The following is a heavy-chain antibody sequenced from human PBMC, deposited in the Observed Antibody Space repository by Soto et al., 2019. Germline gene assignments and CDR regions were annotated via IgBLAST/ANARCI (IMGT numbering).Heavy chain of an antibody. CDR3: ARESGDWPLNWFDP. J-gene: IGHJ5*02. V-gene: IGHV3-74*01. CDR2: ITSDGKSK. Sequence: PGGSLRLSCAASGFNFTNHWMHWVRQAPGKGLVWVSRITSDGKSKAYAESVKGRFAISRDNAKNTDYLQMNGLTVEDTAVYYCARESGDWPLNWFDPWGQGTLVTVSS. CDR1: GFNFTNHW. D-gene: IGHD2-21*02.